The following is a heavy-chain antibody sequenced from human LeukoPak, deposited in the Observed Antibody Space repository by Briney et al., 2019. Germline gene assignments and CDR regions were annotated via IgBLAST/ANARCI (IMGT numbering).Heavy chain of an antibody. CDR3: ARFIGYCSGGSCYAPYYFDY. J-gene: IGHJ4*02. D-gene: IGHD2-15*01. V-gene: IGHV4-59*01. Sequence: SETLSLTCTVSGGSISSYYWSWIRQPPGKGLEWIGYIYYIGSTNYNPSLTSRVTISVDTSKNQFSLKLSSVPAADTAVYYCARFIGYCSGGSCYAPYYFDYWGQGTLVTVSS. CDR1: GGSISSYY. CDR2: IYYIGST.